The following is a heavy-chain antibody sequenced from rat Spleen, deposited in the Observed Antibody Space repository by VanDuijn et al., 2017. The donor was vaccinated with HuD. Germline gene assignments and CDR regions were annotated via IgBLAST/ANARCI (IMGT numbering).Heavy chain of an antibody. CDR1: GXXXSXXX. D-gene: IGHD1-2*01. J-gene: IGHJ2*01. V-gene: IGHV5-7*01. Sequence: EVQLVESGGGXXQPXXSLKLSXXXSGXXXSXXXMAXXXQAXXXGLAGVATFTYDGSNHNYRDRVKGRFTIARDNAKSTLYLQMDRLRSEDTATYYFSRHTNRAAGDFWGLGVMVTVSS. CDR2: FTYDGSNH. CDR3: SRHTNRAAGDF.